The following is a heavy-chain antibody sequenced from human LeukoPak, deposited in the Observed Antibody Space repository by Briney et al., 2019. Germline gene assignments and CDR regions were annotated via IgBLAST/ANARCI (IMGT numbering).Heavy chain of an antibody. CDR1: EFTFSSYS. V-gene: IGHV3-48*04. CDR2: ISSTASSI. CDR3: ARDVTYHGGDWFDP. J-gene: IGHJ5*02. Sequence: GGSLRLSCAASEFTFSSYSMSWVRQAPGKELEWVSYISSTASSIYYADSVKGRFTISRDNAKNSLYLQMNSLRAEDTAVYYCARDVTYHGGDWFDPWGQGTLVTVSS. D-gene: IGHD4-23*01.